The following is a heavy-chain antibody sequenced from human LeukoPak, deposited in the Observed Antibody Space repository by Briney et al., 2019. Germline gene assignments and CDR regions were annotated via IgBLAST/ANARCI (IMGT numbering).Heavy chain of an antibody. CDR3: ARGRENWFDP. V-gene: IGHV3-48*03. J-gene: IGHJ5*02. Sequence: GGSLRLSCAASGFTFSFYEMNWVRQAPGKGLEWVSYITSSDRTTYYADSVKGRFTISRDNAKNSLYLQMNSLRAEDTAVYYCARGRENWFDPWGQGTLVTVSS. CDR2: ITSSDRTT. D-gene: IGHD2/OR15-2a*01. CDR1: GFTFSFYE.